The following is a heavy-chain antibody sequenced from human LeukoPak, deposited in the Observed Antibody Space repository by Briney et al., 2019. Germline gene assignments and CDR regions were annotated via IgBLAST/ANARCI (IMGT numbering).Heavy chain of an antibody. Sequence: PGGSLRLSCAVSRFRFSAYALTWVRQAPGGGLEWVSSISDSGVYTYYADSVKGRFIVSRDFSKNTLYLQLSSLRADDTAIYYCAKWAGDRDSGTYHGPLDHWGQGTLVTVSS. CDR3: AKWAGDRDSGTYHGPLDH. CDR2: ISDSGVYT. J-gene: IGHJ4*02. V-gene: IGHV3-23*01. D-gene: IGHD6-25*01. CDR1: RFRFSAYA.